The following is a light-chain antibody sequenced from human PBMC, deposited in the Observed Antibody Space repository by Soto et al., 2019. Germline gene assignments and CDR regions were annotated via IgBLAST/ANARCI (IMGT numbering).Light chain of an antibody. V-gene: IGKV1-5*01. CDR3: QHYYSYPAT. CDR2: DAS. CDR1: QDISNW. J-gene: IGKJ1*01. Sequence: DIQMTQSPSTLSASVGDRVTITCRASQDISNWLAWYQQKPGKAPKLLIYDASSLESVVPSRFSGSGSGTKFTLTINSLQPDDSATYYCQHYYSYPATFGQGTKVESK.